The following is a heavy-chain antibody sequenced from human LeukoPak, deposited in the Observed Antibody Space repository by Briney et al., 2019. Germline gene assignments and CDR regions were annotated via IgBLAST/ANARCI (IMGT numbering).Heavy chain of an antibody. V-gene: IGHV3-23*01. CDR2: ISGSGGST. J-gene: IGHJ4*02. D-gene: IGHD3-3*01. CDR1: GFTFSSYA. CDR3: AKSGGGGVLRFLEWLKRDDY. Sequence: PGGSLRLSCAASGFTFSSYAMSWVRQAPGKGLEWVSAISGSGGSTYYADSVKGRFTISRDNSKNTLYLQMNSLRAEDTAVYYCAKSGGGGVLRFLEWLKRDDYWGQGTLVTVSS.